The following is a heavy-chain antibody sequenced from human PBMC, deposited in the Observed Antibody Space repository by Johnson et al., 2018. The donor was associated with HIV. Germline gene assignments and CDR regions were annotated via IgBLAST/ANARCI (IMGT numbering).Heavy chain of an antibody. CDR3: AKVHIPARWSAAFDI. Sequence: QMQLVESGGGVVQPGRSLRLSCAASGFTFGSYGIHWVRQAPGKGLEWVAVISYDGSNKYYADSVKGRFTIFRDNSKNTLYLQMSSLRTEDTAVYYCAKVHIPARWSAAFDIWGRGTLVTFSS. D-gene: IGHD6-6*01. V-gene: IGHV3-30*18. CDR1: GFTFGSYG. J-gene: IGHJ3*02. CDR2: ISYDGSNK.